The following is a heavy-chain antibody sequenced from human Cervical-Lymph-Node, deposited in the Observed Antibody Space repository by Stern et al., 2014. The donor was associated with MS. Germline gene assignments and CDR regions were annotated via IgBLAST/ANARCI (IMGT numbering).Heavy chain of an antibody. D-gene: IGHD2-21*01. Sequence: VQLVESGPGLVKPSQTLSLTCAISGDSVSSNNAAWNWIRQSPSRGLEWLGRTYYRSKWYSDYAVSVKSRITINSDTIENQFSLQLNSVTPEDTAVYYCARCYGGGDTCFYGMDVWGQGTTGTVSS. CDR2: TYYRSKWYS. J-gene: IGHJ6*02. CDR3: ARCYGGGDTCFYGMDV. V-gene: IGHV6-1*01. CDR1: GDSVSSNNAA.